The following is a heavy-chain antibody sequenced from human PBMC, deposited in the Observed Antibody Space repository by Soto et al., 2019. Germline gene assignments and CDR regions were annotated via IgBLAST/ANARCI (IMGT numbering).Heavy chain of an antibody. V-gene: IGHV3-64D*06. Sequence: EVQLVESGGGLVQPGGSLRLSCSASGFTFSSYAMHWVRQAPGRGLEYVSAISSNGGSTYYADSVKGRFTISRDSSKSTLYLQMSSLRAEDTAVYYCVKLKFGSGADGSYWGQGTLVTVSS. D-gene: IGHD2-15*01. CDR3: VKLKFGSGADGSY. J-gene: IGHJ4*02. CDR2: ISSNGGST. CDR1: GFTFSSYA.